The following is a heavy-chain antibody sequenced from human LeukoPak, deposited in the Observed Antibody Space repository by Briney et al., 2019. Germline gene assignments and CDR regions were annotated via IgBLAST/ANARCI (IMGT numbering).Heavy chain of an antibody. Sequence: ASVKVSCKASGYTFTSYAMNWVRQAPGQGLEWMGWINTNTGNPTYAQGFTGRFVFSLDTSVSTAYLQISSLKAEDTAVYYCARAYDYYYDSSGYYYGPKYYYYMDVWGKGTTVTVSS. V-gene: IGHV7-4-1*02. J-gene: IGHJ6*03. CDR3: ARAYDYYYDSSGYYYGPKYYYYMDV. CDR1: GYTFTSYA. CDR2: INTNTGNP. D-gene: IGHD3-22*01.